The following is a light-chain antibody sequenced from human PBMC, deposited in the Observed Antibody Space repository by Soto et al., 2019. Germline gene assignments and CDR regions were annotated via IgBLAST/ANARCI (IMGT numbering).Light chain of an antibody. CDR1: QSVSSNY. J-gene: IGKJ5*01. CDR3: QQYGSSPIT. CDR2: GAS. V-gene: IGKV3-20*01. Sequence: EMVMTQSPATLAVSPGERATLSCRASQSVSSNYLAWYQQKPGQAPRLLIYGASSRATGIPDRFSGSGSGTDFTLTISRLEPEDFAVYYCQQYGSSPITFGQGTRLEIK.